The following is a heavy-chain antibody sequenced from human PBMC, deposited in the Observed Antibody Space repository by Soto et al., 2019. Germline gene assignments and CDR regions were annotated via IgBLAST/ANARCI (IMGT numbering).Heavy chain of an antibody. V-gene: IGHV3-30*02. Sequence: GGSLRLSCAASGFTFSSYGMHWVRQAPGKGLEWVAVIWYDGSNKYYADSVKGRFTISRDNSKNMLYLQMNSLRVEDTAMYYCANGRYSSPPGMDVWGQGTTVTVSS. CDR1: GFTFSSYG. D-gene: IGHD2-15*01. CDR2: IWYDGSNK. J-gene: IGHJ6*02. CDR3: ANGRYSSPPGMDV.